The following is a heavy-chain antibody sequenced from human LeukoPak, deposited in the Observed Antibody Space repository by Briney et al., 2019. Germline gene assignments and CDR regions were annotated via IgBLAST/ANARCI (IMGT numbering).Heavy chain of an antibody. J-gene: IGHJ4*02. CDR1: GYHFTSYW. D-gene: IGHD5-12*01. CDR2: IDPSDSYT. V-gene: IGHV5-10-1*01. Sequence: GESLEISCRGSGYHFTSYWISGVRPLPGKGLEGMGRIDPSDSYTNYSPSFQGHVTISADKSISTAYLQWSSLKASDTAMYYCARRSPYIGSGGTDYWGQGPLVTVSS. CDR3: ARRSPYIGSGGTDY.